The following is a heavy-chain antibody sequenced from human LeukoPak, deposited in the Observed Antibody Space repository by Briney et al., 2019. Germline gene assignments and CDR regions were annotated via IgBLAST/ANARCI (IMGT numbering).Heavy chain of an antibody. CDR3: ARARPITMVRGVTKPPDY. V-gene: IGHV1-46*03. CDR1: GYTFTSYY. D-gene: IGHD3-10*01. Sequence: ASVKVSCKASGYTFTSYYMHWVRQAPGQGLEWMGIINPSGGSTSYAQKFQGRVTMTRDTSTSTVYMELSSLRSEDTAVYYCARARPITMVRGVTKPPDYWGQGTLVTVSS. CDR2: INPSGGST. J-gene: IGHJ4*02.